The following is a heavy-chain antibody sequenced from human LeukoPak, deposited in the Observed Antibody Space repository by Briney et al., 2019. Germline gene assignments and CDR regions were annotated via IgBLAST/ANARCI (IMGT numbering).Heavy chain of an antibody. V-gene: IGHV1-2*02. D-gene: IGHD5-18*01. CDR1: GYTFSGYY. J-gene: IGHJ4*02. CDR3: SRGSGISYGGIDY. Sequence: ASVKVSCKASGYTFSGYYFHWVRQAPGQGLEWMGWIHPKSGDTKYAPNFLGRVTLTRDTSATIVYMDLTWLTSDDTAVYYCSRGSGISYGGIDYWGQGTLVTVSS. CDR2: IHPKSGDT.